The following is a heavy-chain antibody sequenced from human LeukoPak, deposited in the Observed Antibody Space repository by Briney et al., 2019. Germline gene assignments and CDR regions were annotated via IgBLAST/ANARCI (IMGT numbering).Heavy chain of an antibody. CDR3: ARTHRLSITIFGVGFDP. CDR1: GFSFDEYA. Sequence: GGSLRLSCAASGFSFDEYAMHWVREVPGKGLEWVSGINWNSDIISYADSVMGRFTIPRDNAKKSLFLQMNSLRAEDTALYFCARTHRLSITIFGVGFDPWGQGTLVTVSS. V-gene: IGHV3-9*01. J-gene: IGHJ5*02. CDR2: INWNSDII. D-gene: IGHD3-3*01.